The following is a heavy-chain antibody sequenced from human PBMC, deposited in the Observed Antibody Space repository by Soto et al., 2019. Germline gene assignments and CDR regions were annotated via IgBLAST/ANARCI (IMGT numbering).Heavy chain of an antibody. CDR1: GFSSSSYA. CDR3: ARDPSYDFWSEFCY. V-gene: IGHV3-23*01. J-gene: IGHJ4*02. D-gene: IGHD3-3*01. Sequence: VLLLESGGGLIQPGGSLRLSCAVSGFSSSSYAMAWVRQAPGKGLEWVSAISGSGGNTYYADSAKGRFTISRDNSKNTLYLQMNSLRAEDTAVYYCARDPSYDFWSEFCYWGQGILVTVSS. CDR2: ISGSGGNT.